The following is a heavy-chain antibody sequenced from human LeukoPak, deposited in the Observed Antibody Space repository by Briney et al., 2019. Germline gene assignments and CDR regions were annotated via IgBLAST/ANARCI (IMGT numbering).Heavy chain of an antibody. CDR1: GFTFSSYW. Sequence: GGSLRLSCAASGFTFSSYWMSWVRQAPGKGLEWVANIKEDGSEKYYVDSMRGRFTLSRDNAKNTMSRDNAKNSLYLEMNSLRAEDTAVYYCARAVGYCRGGSCYAYYFDYWGQGTLVTVSS. CDR2: IKEDGSEK. J-gene: IGHJ4*02. V-gene: IGHV3-7*03. D-gene: IGHD2-15*01. CDR3: ARAVGYCRGGSCYAYYFDY.